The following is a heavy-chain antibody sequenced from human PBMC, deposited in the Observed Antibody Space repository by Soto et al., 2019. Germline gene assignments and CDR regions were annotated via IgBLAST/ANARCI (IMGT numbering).Heavy chain of an antibody. CDR3: AKETLGYCSSGSCRIDY. J-gene: IGHJ4*02. D-gene: IGHD2-15*01. V-gene: IGHV3-23*01. CDR2: ISGSGDST. CDR1: GFTFSSYA. Sequence: PGGSLRLSCAASGFTFSSYAMSWVRQAPGKGLEWVSTISGSGDSTYYADSVRGRFTISRDNSKNTLYLQMNSLRAEDTAVYYCAKETLGYCSSGSCRIDYWGQGTLVTVSS.